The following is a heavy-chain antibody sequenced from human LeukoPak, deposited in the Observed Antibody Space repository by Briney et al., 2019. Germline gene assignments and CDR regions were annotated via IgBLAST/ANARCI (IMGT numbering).Heavy chain of an antibody. D-gene: IGHD3-10*01. CDR3: ASRRMGYYGSGSYYYYYYYMDV. J-gene: IGHJ6*03. CDR2: IKQDGSEK. CDR1: GFTFSSYW. V-gene: IGHV3-7*01. Sequence: GGSLRLSCAASGFTFSSYWMSWVRQAPGKGLEWVANIKQDGSEKYYVDSVKGRFTTSRDNAKNSLYLQMNSLRAEDTAVYYCASRRMGYYGSGSYYYYYYYMDVWGKGTTVTVSS.